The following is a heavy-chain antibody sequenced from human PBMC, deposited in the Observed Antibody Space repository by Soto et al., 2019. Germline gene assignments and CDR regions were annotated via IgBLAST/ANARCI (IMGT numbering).Heavy chain of an antibody. CDR2: IIPILGIA. J-gene: IGHJ5*02. CDR3: ARVVVVAATNWFDP. CDR1: GGTFSSYT. D-gene: IGHD2-15*01. V-gene: IGHV1-69*02. Sequence: ASVKVSCKASGGTFSSYTISWVRQAPGQGLEWMGRIIPILGIANYAQKLQGRVTMTTDTSTSTAYMELRSLRSDDTAVYYCARVVVVAATNWFDPRGQGTLVTVSS.